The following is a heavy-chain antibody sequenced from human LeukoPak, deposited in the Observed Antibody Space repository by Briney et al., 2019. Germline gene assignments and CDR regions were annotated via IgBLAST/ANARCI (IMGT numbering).Heavy chain of an antibody. D-gene: IGHD2-2*02. V-gene: IGHV1-2*02. CDR3: VRGDGYTSTRPFDY. CDR2: INPNIGDT. CDR1: GYTFTGHY. Sequence: ASVKVSCKASGYTFTGHYLHWVRQAPGQGLEWMGWINPNIGDTNYAQKVQGRVTMTRDTSINTVYMELSRLISDDMAVYYCVRGDGYTSTRPFDYWGQGTPVTVSS. J-gene: IGHJ4*02.